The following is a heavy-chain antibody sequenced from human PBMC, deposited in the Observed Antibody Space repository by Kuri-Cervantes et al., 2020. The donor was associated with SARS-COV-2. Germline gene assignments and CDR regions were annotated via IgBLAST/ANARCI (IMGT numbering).Heavy chain of an antibody. CDR1: GGSISSSSYY. CDR2: IYYSGST. J-gene: IGHJ6*03. CDR3: ARLAGHDFWSGYSPEYYYYMDV. D-gene: IGHD3-3*01. V-gene: IGHV4-39*01. Sequence: SETLSLTCTVSGGSISSSSYYWGWIRQPPGKGLEWIGSIYYSGSTYYNPSLKSRVTISVDTSKNQFSLKLSSVTAADTAVYYCARLAGHDFWSGYSPEYYYYMDVWGKGTTVTVSS.